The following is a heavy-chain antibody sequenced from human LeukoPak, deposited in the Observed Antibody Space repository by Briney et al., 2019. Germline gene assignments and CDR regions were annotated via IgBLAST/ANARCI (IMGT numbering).Heavy chain of an antibody. CDR2: IYFSGST. CDR1: GGSISSYY. CDR3: ARQQHSVVVITTEVAFDI. J-gene: IGHJ3*02. D-gene: IGHD3-22*01. V-gene: IGHV4-59*08. Sequence: DTLSLTCTVSGGSISSYYWSWIRQPPGQGLEWIGSIYFSGSTHYKPSLKSRVTISVDTSKNQFSLKLRTVTAADTAVYYCARQQHSVVVITTEVAFDIWGQGTMVTVSS.